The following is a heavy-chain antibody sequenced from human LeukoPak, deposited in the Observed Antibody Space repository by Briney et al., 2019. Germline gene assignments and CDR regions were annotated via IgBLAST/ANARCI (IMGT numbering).Heavy chain of an antibody. CDR1: GFTFSSYE. Sequence: PGGSLRLSCAASGFTFSSYEMNWVRQAPGKGLEWVSYISSSGSTIYYADSVKGRFTISRDNAKNSLYLQMNSLRAEDTAVYYCARANYYYGSGSYFDYWGQGTLVTVSS. V-gene: IGHV3-48*03. CDR2: ISSSGSTI. D-gene: IGHD3-10*01. CDR3: ARANYYYGSGSYFDY. J-gene: IGHJ4*02.